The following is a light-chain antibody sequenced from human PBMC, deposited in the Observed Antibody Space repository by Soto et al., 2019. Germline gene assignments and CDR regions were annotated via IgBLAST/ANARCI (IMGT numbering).Light chain of an antibody. CDR3: QQYNDWHYT. CDR2: GAS. Sequence: EKVMTQSPATLSVSPGERATLSCRASQSVNRNLAWYQQRPGQAPRLLIYGASTRATGIPARFSGSGSGTEFTLIISSLQSEDFAVYYCQQYNDWHYTFGQGTKLEIK. V-gene: IGKV3-15*01. J-gene: IGKJ2*01. CDR1: QSVNRN.